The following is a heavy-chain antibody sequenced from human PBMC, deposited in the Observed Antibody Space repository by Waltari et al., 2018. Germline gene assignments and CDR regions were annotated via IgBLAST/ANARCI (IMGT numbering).Heavy chain of an antibody. J-gene: IGHJ4*02. CDR1: GGTFGRFA. V-gene: IGHV1-69*01. CDR2: VIPKIGAS. Sequence: QVQLVQSGAEVKKPGSSVKVSCKASGGTFGRFAISWVRQDAGEGLEWMGGVIPKIGASNYAQKFQGRVTITADDSTRIAYMEVSSLRFEDTAVYFCATDTSPPYWGQGTLVIVSS. D-gene: IGHD2-2*01. CDR3: ATDTSPPY.